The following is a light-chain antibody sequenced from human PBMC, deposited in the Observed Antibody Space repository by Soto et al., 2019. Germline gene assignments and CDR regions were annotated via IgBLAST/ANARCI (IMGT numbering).Light chain of an antibody. CDR1: QSVSSSY. CDR3: LQYGSSPYT. Sequence: EIVLTQSPGTLSLSPGERATLSCRASQSVSSSYLAWYQQKPGQAPRPLIYGASSRATGIPDRFSGSGSGTDFTLTISRLEPEDFAVYYCLQYGSSPYTFGQGTKVDFK. CDR2: GAS. J-gene: IGKJ2*01. V-gene: IGKV3-20*01.